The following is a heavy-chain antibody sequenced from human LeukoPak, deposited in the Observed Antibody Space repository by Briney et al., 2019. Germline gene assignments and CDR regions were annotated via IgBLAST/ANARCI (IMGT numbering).Heavy chain of an antibody. J-gene: IGHJ3*02. Sequence: GASVKASCKASGYMFARYGINWVRQAPGQGLEWMGWISCYDGDTNYAQRLQDRVTMTTDTSTNTVYMDLRSLRSDDTAAYYCARDFGAAAYDGAFDIWGHGTMVTVSS. CDR2: ISCYDGDT. CDR1: GYMFARYG. CDR3: ARDFGAAAYDGAFDI. V-gene: IGHV1-18*01. D-gene: IGHD3-22*01.